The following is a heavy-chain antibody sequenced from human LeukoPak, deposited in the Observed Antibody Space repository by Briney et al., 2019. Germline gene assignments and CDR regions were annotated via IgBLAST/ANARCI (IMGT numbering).Heavy chain of an antibody. CDR2: IIPLLGTP. D-gene: IGHD4-17*01. CDR3: AEDSSMVTTRAPYYYYYLDV. J-gene: IGHJ6*02. V-gene: IGHV1-69*01. Sequence: SVTVSCKASGGTFTNYAISWVRQAPGQGLEWMGGIIPLLGTPNYAQKFQGRVTITADDSTSTAYMELTSLRSEDTAVYYCAEDSSMVTTRAPYYYYYLDVWGQGTTVTVS. CDR1: GGTFTNYA.